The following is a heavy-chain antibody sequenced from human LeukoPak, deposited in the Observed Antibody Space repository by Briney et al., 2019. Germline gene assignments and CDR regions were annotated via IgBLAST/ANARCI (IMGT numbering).Heavy chain of an antibody. V-gene: IGHV1-69*13. CDR2: IIPIFGTA. CDR3: ARGYCGGDCYSGLPFDY. Sequence: VASVKVSCKASGGTFSSHAISWVRQAPGQGLEWMGGIIPIFGTANYAQKFQGRVTITADESTSTAYMELSSLRSEDTAVYYCARGYCGGDCYSGLPFDYWGQGTLVTVSS. CDR1: GGTFSSHA. D-gene: IGHD2-21*02. J-gene: IGHJ4*02.